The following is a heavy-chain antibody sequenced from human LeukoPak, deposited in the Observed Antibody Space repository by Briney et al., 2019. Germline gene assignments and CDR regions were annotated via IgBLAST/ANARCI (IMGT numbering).Heavy chain of an antibody. Sequence: SETLSLTCVVNGGSFTDYYWTWIRQAPGNGLEWVGDIDHRGSINYNPSLKSRVTISVDTSKNQFSLRLSSVTAADTAVYYCARGLVVVTMASSIMDVWGQGTTVTVSS. D-gene: IGHD3-10*01. CDR3: ARGLVVVTMASSIMDV. CDR2: IDHRGSI. V-gene: IGHV4-34*01. J-gene: IGHJ6*02. CDR1: GGSFTDYY.